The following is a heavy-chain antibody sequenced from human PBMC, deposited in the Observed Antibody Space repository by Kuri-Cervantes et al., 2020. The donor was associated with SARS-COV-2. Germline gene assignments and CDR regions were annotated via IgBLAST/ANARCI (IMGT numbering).Heavy chain of an antibody. Sequence: GRSLKISCAASGFTFSSYSMNWVRQAPGKGLEWVSSISSSSSYIYYADSVKGRFTISRDNAKNSLYLQMNSLRAEDTAVYYCARGGLGGQLVDGMDVWGQGTTVTVSS. CDR1: GFTFSSYS. D-gene: IGHD6-6*01. CDR2: ISSSSSYI. J-gene: IGHJ6*02. V-gene: IGHV3-21*01. CDR3: ARGGLGGQLVDGMDV.